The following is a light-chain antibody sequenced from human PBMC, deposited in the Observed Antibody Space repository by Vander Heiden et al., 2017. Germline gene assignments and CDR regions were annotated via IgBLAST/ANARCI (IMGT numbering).Light chain of an antibody. CDR2: DNN. Sequence: QSVLTQPPSVSGAPGQGVTISCTGSRSNIGTGYDVHWYQQRPGTAPKLLIYDNNNRPSGVPARFSDSKSGTSVSLAITGLQAEDEADYYCQAYDSRVSGWVFGGGTRLTVL. CDR3: QAYDSRVSGWV. CDR1: RSNIGTGYD. V-gene: IGLV1-40*01. J-gene: IGLJ3*02.